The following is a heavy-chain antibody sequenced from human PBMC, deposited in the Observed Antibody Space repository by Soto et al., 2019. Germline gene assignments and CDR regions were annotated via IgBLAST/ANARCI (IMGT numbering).Heavy chain of an antibody. CDR2: IIPIFGTA. CDR3: ARDREYYGSGSQNYFDS. Sequence: SVKVSCKASGGTFSSYGISWIRQAPGQGLEWMGGIIPIFGTANYIQRFQGRVTITADESTSTAYMELSSLRSEDTAVYYCARDREYYGSGSQNYFDSWGQGTLVTVSS. V-gene: IGHV1-69*13. D-gene: IGHD3-10*01. J-gene: IGHJ4*02. CDR1: GGTFSSYG.